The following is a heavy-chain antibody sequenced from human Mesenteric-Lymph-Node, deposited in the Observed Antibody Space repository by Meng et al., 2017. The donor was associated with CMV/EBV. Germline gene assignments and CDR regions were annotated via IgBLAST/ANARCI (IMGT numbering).Heavy chain of an antibody. CDR1: GFTFSDHG. D-gene: IGHD3-22*01. V-gene: IGHV3-30*02. J-gene: IGHJ4*02. Sequence: GESLKISCAASGFTFSDHGMHWVRQAPGKGLEWVAFIRYDGSNKYYADSVKGRFTISRDNSMNTVYLQMNSLRTEDTAVYYCAKGLKYYDRSGYPYWGQGTLVTVSS. CDR2: IRYDGSNK. CDR3: AKGLKYYDRSGYPY.